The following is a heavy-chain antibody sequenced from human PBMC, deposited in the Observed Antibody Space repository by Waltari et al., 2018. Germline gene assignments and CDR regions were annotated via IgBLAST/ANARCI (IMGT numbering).Heavy chain of an antibody. CDR3: AKDKAAAGLNWFDP. Sequence: QVQLVESGGGVVQPGRSLRLSCAASGFTFSSYAMHWVRQAPGKGLEWVAVISYDGSNKYYADSVKGRFTISRDNSKNTLYLQMNSLRAEDTAVYYCAKDKAAAGLNWFDPWGQGTLVTVSS. CDR1: GFTFSSYA. D-gene: IGHD6-13*01. CDR2: ISYDGSNK. V-gene: IGHV3-30*07. J-gene: IGHJ5*02.